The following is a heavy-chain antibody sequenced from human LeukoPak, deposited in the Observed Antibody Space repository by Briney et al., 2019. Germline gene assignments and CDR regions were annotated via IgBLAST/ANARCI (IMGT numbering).Heavy chain of an antibody. Sequence: GGSLRLSCATSGFTFSSYAMSWVRQAPGKGLEWVSAIRGSGGSTYYADSVKGRYTISRDNSKNTLYLQMNSLRAEDTAVYYCAKGTSPYYYGMDVWGQGTTVTVSS. CDR2: IRGSGGST. CDR3: AKGTSPYYYGMDV. J-gene: IGHJ6*02. CDR1: GFTFSSYA. V-gene: IGHV3-23*01. D-gene: IGHD1-7*01.